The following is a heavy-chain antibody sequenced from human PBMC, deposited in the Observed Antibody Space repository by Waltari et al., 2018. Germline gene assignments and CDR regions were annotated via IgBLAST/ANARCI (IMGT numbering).Heavy chain of an antibody. D-gene: IGHD3-22*01. Sequence: QITLKESGPTLVKPTQTLTLTCTFSGFSLSTSGVGVGWIRQPPGKALEWLARIHWNDDKRYSPSLKSRLTITKDTYKNQVVLTMTNMDPVDTATYYCAHRPGAYYDSSGYSTVDAFDIWGQGTMVTVSS. CDR2: IHWNDDK. V-gene: IGHV2-5*01. J-gene: IGHJ3*02. CDR1: GFSLSTSGVG. CDR3: AHRPGAYYDSSGYSTVDAFDI.